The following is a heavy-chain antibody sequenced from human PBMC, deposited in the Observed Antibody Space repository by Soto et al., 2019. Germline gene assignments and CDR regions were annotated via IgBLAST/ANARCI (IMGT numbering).Heavy chain of an antibody. J-gene: IGHJ6*02. CDR3: VRENYYYGMDV. V-gene: IGHV3-66*01. CDR2: INSGGNT. Sequence: EVQRVESGGTLVQPGGSLRLSCAASGFDASVNYMTWVRQAPVKGLEGVSAINSGGNTFYADSVKGRFTISRDNSKNTLYLQMNSLRVEDTAMYYCVRENYYYGMDVWGQGTAVTVSS. CDR1: GFDASVNY.